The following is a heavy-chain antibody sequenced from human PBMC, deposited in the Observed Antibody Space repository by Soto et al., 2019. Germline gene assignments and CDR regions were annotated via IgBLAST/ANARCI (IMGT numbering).Heavy chain of an antibody. CDR2: ISSSSSTI. V-gene: IGHV3-48*01. D-gene: IGHD1-1*01. J-gene: IGHJ4*02. CDR3: ARKRPSDY. Sequence: GGSLRLSCAASGFTFSSYSMNWVRQAPGKGLEWVSYISSSSSTIYYADSVKGRFTISSDNAKNSLYLQMNSLRAEDTAVYYCARKRPSDYWGQGTLVTVSS. CDR1: GFTFSSYS.